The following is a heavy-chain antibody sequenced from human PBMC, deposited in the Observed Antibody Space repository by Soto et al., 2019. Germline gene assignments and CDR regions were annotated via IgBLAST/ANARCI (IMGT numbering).Heavy chain of an antibody. CDR3: ARDFVVVPARLWFDH. CDR2: IIPIFGTA. J-gene: IGHJ5*02. V-gene: IGHV1-69*13. Sequence: GASVKVSCKASGGTFSSYAISWVRQAPGQGLEWMGGIIPIFGTANYAQKFQGRVTITADESTSTAYMELSSLRYEDTAVYYCARDFVVVPARLWFDHWGQGNLVPVS. CDR1: GGTFSSYA. D-gene: IGHD2-2*01.